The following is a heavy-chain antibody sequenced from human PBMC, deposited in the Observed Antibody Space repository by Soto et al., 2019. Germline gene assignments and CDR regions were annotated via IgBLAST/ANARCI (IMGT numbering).Heavy chain of an antibody. Sequence: HRVSKDPDKGLEWVAVVSFDGKVTYYADSVKGRFTVSRDNSKNTIYLQANSLRAEDTAVYYCAREPYGDSQYFDYWGQGTPVTVSS. J-gene: IGHJ4*02. D-gene: IGHD2-21*02. V-gene: IGHV3-30*04. CDR2: VSFDGKVT. CDR3: AREPYGDSQYFDY.